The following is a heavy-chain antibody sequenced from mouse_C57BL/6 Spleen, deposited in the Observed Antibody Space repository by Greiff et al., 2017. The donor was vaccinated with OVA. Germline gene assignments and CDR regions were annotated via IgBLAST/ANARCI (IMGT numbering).Heavy chain of an antibody. Sequence: EVQLVESEGGLVQPGRSMKLSCTASGFPFSDYYMAWVRQAPEKGLEWVANINYDGSSPYYLESLKSRFIFSRDNAKNLLYLQMSSLKSEDTATYYGARDKDCYGSSFWYFDVWGTETTVTVSS. D-gene: IGHD1-1*01. CDR2: INYDGSSP. CDR1: GFPFSDYY. J-gene: IGHJ1*03. V-gene: IGHV5-16*01. CDR3: ARDKDCYGSSFWYFDV.